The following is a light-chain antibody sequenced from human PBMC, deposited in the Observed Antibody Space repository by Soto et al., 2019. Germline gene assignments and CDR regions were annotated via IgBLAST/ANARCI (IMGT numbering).Light chain of an antibody. CDR1: QSVSSSY. Sequence: EIVLTQSPGTLSLSPGERATLSCRASQSVSSSYLAWYQQKPGQGPRLLIYGASSRATGIPDRFSGSGSGTDFTLTISRLEPEDFAVYYCQQYGSSYWTFGQGTKV. CDR2: GAS. CDR3: QQYGSSYWT. J-gene: IGKJ1*01. V-gene: IGKV3-20*01.